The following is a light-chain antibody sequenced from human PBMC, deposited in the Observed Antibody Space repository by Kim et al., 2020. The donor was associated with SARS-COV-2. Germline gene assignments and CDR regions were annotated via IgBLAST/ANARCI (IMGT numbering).Light chain of an antibody. CDR1: SSAVGGYNY. V-gene: IGLV2-8*01. Sequence: GQSVTISCTGTSSAVGGYNYVSWYQHHPGKAPKLMIYEVSKRPSGVPDRFSGSKSGNTASLTVSGLQAEDEADYYCNSYAGSNNWVFGGGTQLTVL. J-gene: IGLJ3*02. CDR2: EVS. CDR3: NSYAGSNNWV.